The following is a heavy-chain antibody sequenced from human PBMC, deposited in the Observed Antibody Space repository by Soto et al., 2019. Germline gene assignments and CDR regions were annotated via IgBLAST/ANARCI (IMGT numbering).Heavy chain of an antibody. CDR3: AREGPPEDY. Sequence: QVQLQESGPGLVKPSETLSLTCTVSGGSISSYYWSWIRQPPGKGLEWIGFIFYSGSTSYNPSLKSRVTISIDTSEYQFSLKLNSVTAADTAVYYCAREGPPEDYWGQGTLVTVSS. V-gene: IGHV4-59*01. CDR2: IFYSGST. CDR1: GGSISSYY. J-gene: IGHJ4*02.